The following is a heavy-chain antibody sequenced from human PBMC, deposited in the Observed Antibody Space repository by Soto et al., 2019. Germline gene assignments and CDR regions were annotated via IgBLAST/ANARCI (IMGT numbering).Heavy chain of an antibody. CDR3: ARSDLCGGGSCYSGGAFDI. V-gene: IGHV1-45*02. D-gene: IGHD2-15*01. CDR1: GYTFTYRY. Sequence: ASVKVSCKSSGYTFTYRYLHWVRQAPGQALEWMGWITPFNGNTNYAQKIHDRDTITRDRSMSTAYMKLTSQRSEDTAMYNRARSDLCGGGSCYSGGAFDIGGQGTMVTVSS. CDR2: ITPFNGNT. J-gene: IGHJ3*02.